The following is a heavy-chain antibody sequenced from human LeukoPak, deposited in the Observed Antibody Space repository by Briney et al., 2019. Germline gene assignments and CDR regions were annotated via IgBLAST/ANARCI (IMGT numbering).Heavy chain of an antibody. CDR2: ISSSSSYI. J-gene: IGHJ6*02. V-gene: IGHV3-21*01. CDR3: ASGDSSGYYHVNGMDA. CDR1: GFTFSSYS. D-gene: IGHD3-22*01. Sequence: NPGGSLRLSCAASGFTFSSYSMNWVRQAPGKGLEWVSSISSSSSYIYYADSVKGRFTISRDNAKNSLYLQMNSLRAEDTAVYYCASGDSSGYYHVNGMDAWGQGTTVTVSS.